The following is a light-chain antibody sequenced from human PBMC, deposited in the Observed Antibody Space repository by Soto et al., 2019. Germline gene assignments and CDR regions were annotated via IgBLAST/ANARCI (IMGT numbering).Light chain of an antibody. J-gene: IGKJ5*01. CDR3: QQYDSYPMT. Sequence: DLQMTQSPSYVSASVGDRVTITCRASQGISTWLAWYQQKPGRAPKFLIQDATSLQSGVPSRFSGSGSGTDFTLTISSLQPEDCATYYCQQYDSYPMTFGQGTRLEIK. CDR2: DAT. CDR1: QGISTW. V-gene: IGKV1D-16*01.